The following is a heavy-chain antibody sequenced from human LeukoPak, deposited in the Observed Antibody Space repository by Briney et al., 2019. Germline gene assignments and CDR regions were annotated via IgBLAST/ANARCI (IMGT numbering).Heavy chain of an antibody. CDR2: ISSSSSYI. J-gene: IGHJ4*02. D-gene: IGHD3-22*01. V-gene: IGHV3-21*01. Sequence: GGSLRLSCAASGFTFSSYSMNWVRQAPGKGLEWVSSISSSSSYIYYADSVKGRFTISRDNAKNSLYLQMNSLRAEDTALYYCARSNHYYDSSGYFRWGQGTLVTVSS. CDR1: GFTFSSYS. CDR3: ARSNHYYDSSGYFR.